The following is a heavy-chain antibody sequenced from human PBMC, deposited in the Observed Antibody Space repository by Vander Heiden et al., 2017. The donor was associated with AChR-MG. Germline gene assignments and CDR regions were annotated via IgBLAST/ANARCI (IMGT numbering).Heavy chain of an antibody. V-gene: IGHV4-59*01. D-gene: IGHD6-19*01. CDR2: VYGGGIT. Sequence: QVQLQESGPGLVKPSETLSLTCTVSAGSIPGYYWTWVRQPPGKGLEWIGYVYGGGITNYNPSLKSRITISLDTSRNQFSLRLTSVTAADSAVYYCARGDSSGWYSPYHYGMDVWGQGTTVAVSS. CDR3: ARGDSSGWYSPYHYGMDV. J-gene: IGHJ6*02. CDR1: AGSIPGYY.